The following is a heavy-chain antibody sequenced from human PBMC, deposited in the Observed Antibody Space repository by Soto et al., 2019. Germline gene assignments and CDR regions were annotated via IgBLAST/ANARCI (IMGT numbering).Heavy chain of an antibody. CDR3: ARVERSGSYYYYYYYYMDV. CDR2: IGESGTPT. Sequence: GGSLRLSCAASGFTFSSYAMKWVRQAPGKGLEWVSLIGESGTPTYYADSVKGRFTISRDNAKNTLYLQMNSLRAEDTAVYYCARVERSGSYYYYYYYYMDVWGKGTTVTVSS. CDR1: GFTFSSYA. V-gene: IGHV3-21*01. D-gene: IGHD3-10*01. J-gene: IGHJ6*03.